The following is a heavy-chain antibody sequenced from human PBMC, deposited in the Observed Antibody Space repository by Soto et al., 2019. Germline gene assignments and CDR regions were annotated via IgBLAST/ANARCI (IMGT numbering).Heavy chain of an antibody. Sequence: HTLSLTCAISGDRVSSNSGAWNWIRQSPSRGLEWLGRTYYRSKWYNDYAVSVKSRITINPDTSKNQFSLQLNSVTPEDTAVYYCARDHSSGWYGDYYFDYWGQGTLVTVSS. D-gene: IGHD6-19*01. CDR3: ARDHSSGWYGDYYFDY. J-gene: IGHJ4*02. V-gene: IGHV6-1*01. CDR2: TYYRSKWYN. CDR1: GDRVSSNSGA.